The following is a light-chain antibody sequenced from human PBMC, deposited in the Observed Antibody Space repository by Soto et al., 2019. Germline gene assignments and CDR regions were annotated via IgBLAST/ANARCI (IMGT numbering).Light chain of an antibody. CDR1: QSININ. Sequence: EIEMTQSPAPLSVSPGERATLSCRASQSININLAWYQQKPGQAPRLLIYGASTRATGLPARFSGSGSGTEFTLIISSLQSEDSAVYYCQQYDTSPLTFGGGTKVDIK. CDR3: QQYDTSPLT. J-gene: IGKJ4*01. V-gene: IGKV3-15*01. CDR2: GAS.